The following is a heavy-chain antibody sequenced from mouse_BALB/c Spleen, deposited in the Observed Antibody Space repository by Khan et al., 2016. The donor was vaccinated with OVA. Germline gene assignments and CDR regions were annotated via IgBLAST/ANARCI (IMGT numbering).Heavy chain of an antibody. CDR3: ARAVTITTVVATDFDY. CDR2: ISHSGRN. CDR1: GYFITSDYA. Sequence: EVQLQESGPGLVKPTQSLSLTCTATGYFITSDYAWNWIRQFPGNKLEWMGYISHSGRNSYNPSLKSRIPITRDPSKNHCVRQVNSVANEDTATHYSARAVTITTVVATDFDYWGQGTTLTVSS. J-gene: IGHJ2*01. D-gene: IGHD1-1*01. V-gene: IGHV3-2*02.